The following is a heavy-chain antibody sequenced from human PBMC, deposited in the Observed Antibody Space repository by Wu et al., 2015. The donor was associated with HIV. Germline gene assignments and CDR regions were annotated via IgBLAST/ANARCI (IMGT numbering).Heavy chain of an antibody. D-gene: IGHD2-21*01. CDR2: ISAYNGYA. J-gene: IGHJ2*01. CDR3: ARDPRYLVIAILPVGWFFDL. Sequence: QVQLVQSGAEVKKPGSSVKVSCKASGGTFSSYAISWVRQAPGQGLEWMGWISAYNGYANYAQKLQGRVTLTTDTSTSTAYMELRSLRSDDTAVYYCARDPRYLVIAILPVGWFFDLVGPWHPGPLSPQ. CDR1: GGTFSSYA. V-gene: IGHV1-18*01.